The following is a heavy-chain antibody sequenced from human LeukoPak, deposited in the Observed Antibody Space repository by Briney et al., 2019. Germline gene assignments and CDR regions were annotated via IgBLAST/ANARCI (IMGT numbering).Heavy chain of an antibody. J-gene: IGHJ4*02. V-gene: IGHV3-21*01. CDR2: ISSSRNYI. CDR1: GFTFSSYS. CDR3: ARDRQFDY. Sequence: GGSLRLSCSASGFTFSSYSMNWVRQAPGKGLEWVSSISSSRNYIYYADSVKGRSTISRDNAKNSLYLQMNSLRAEDTAVYYCARDRQFDYWGQGTLVTVSS.